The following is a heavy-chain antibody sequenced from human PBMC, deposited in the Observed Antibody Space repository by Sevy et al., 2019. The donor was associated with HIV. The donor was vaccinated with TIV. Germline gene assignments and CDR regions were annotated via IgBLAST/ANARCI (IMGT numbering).Heavy chain of an antibody. CDR3: ARHTGRWIAAAGTGEYYFDY. Sequence: SETLSLTCTVSGGSISSSSYYWGWIRQPPGKGLEWIGSIYYSGSTYYNPSLKSRVTISVDTSKNQFSLMLGSVTAADTAVYYCARHTGRWIAAAGTGEYYFDYWGQGTLVTVSS. D-gene: IGHD6-13*01. CDR2: IYYSGST. CDR1: GGSISSSSYY. J-gene: IGHJ4*02. V-gene: IGHV4-39*01.